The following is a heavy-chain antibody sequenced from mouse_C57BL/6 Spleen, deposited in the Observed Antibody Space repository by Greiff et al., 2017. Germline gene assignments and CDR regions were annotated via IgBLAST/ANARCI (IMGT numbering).Heavy chain of an antibody. J-gene: IGHJ3*01. V-gene: IGHV5-4*01. CDR1: GFTFSSYA. CDR2: ISDGGSYT. Sequence: EVQVVESGGGLVKPGGSLKLSCAASGFTFSSYAMSWVRQTPEKRLEWVATISDGGSYTYYPDNVKGRFTISRDNAKNNLYLQMSHLKSEDTAMYYCARDNYYGSSTAWFAYWGQGTLVTVSA. D-gene: IGHD1-1*01. CDR3: ARDNYYGSSTAWFAY.